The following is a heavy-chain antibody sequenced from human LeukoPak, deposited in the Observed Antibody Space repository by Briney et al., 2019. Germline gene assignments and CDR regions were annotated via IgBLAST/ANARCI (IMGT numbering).Heavy chain of an antibody. CDR3: ARLGQGLPPSYYFGMDV. D-gene: IGHD6-19*01. J-gene: IGHJ6*02. CDR1: GFTFSSPA. Sequence: GGSLRLSCAASGFTFSSPAMHWIRQPPGKGLEWVPVIYSGDSTYYADSVKGRFTISRDNSKNTLYLQMNTLRAEDTAVYYCARLGQGLPPSYYFGMDVWGQGTTVTV. CDR2: IYSGDST. V-gene: IGHV3-66*01.